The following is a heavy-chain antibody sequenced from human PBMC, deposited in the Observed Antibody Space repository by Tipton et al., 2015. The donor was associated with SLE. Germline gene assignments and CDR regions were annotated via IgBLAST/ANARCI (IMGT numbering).Heavy chain of an antibody. CDR3: AKGRVCCNRDTCYVRDFDY. CDR2: ISSSGSII. Sequence: SLRLSCAASGFTFSNHEMNWVRQAPGKGLEWVSYISSSGSIIYDTDSVKGRFSISRDNARILLFLQMNSLRVEDSAVYYCAKGRVCCNRDTCYVRDFDYWCQGTLLSVS. V-gene: IGHV3-48*03. J-gene: IGHJ4*02. D-gene: IGHD2-2*01. CDR1: GFTFSNHE.